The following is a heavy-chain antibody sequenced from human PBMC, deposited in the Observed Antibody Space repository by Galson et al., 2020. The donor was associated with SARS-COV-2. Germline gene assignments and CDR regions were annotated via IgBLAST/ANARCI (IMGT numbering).Heavy chain of an antibody. CDR3: VRDDGTAPYDY. CDR2: IYFDGNT. CDR1: GFSVSSKY. D-gene: IGHD5-18*01. V-gene: IGHV3-53*05. Sequence: GESLKISSAASGFSVSSKYMSWVRQAPGKGLEWVSVIYFDGNTNYAASVRRRFTISRDTSKNTVYLHINSLRAEDTAVYYCVRDDGTAPYDYWGQGTLVTVSS. J-gene: IGHJ4*02.